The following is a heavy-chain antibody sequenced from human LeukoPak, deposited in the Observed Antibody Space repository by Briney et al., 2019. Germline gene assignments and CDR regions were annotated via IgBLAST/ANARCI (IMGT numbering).Heavy chain of an antibody. CDR3: ARPPHPRSYSGSYYLDY. V-gene: IGHV4-59*01. D-gene: IGHD1-26*01. J-gene: IGHJ4*02. CDR2: IYYSGST. CDR1: GGSISSYY. Sequence: PSETLSLTCTVSGGSISSYYWSWIRQPPGKGLEWIGYIYYSGSTNYNPSLKSRVTISVDTSKNQFSLKLSSVTAADTAVYYCARPPHPRSYSGSYYLDYWGQGTLVTVSS.